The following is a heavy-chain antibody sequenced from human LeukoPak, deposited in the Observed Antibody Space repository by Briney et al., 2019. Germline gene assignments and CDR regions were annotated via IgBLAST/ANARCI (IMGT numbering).Heavy chain of an antibody. Sequence: ASVKVSCKASGYTFTSYDINWVRQATGQGLEWMGWMNPNSGNTGYAQKFQGRVTMTRNTSISTAYMELSSLRSEDTAVYYCAREDRRITMVRGVQNWFDPWGQGTLVTVSS. D-gene: IGHD3-10*01. CDR1: GYTFTSYD. CDR3: AREDRRITMVRGVQNWFDP. J-gene: IGHJ5*02. V-gene: IGHV1-8*01. CDR2: MNPNSGNT.